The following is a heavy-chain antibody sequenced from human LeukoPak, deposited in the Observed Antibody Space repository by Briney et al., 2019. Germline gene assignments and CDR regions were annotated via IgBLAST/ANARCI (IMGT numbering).Heavy chain of an antibody. CDR2: FDPEDGET. D-gene: IGHD4-17*01. Sequence: ASVKVSCKVSGYTLTELSMHWVRQAPGKGLEWMGGFDPEDGETIYAQKFQGRVTMTEDTSTDTAYMELSSLRSEDTAVYYCARAYGDYPNDDAFDIWGQGTMVTVSS. CDR1: GYTLTELS. V-gene: IGHV1-24*01. CDR3: ARAYGDYPNDDAFDI. J-gene: IGHJ3*02.